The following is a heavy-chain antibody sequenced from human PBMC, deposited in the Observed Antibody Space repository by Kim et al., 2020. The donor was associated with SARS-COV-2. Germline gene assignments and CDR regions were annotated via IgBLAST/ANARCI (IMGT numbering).Heavy chain of an antibody. CDR3: AKLSELPDGLFDY. J-gene: IGHJ4*02. V-gene: IGHV3-23*01. Sequence: YADSVKGRFTISRDNSKNTLYLQMNSLRAEDTAVYYCAKLSELPDGLFDYWGQGTLVTVSS. D-gene: IGHD1-26*01.